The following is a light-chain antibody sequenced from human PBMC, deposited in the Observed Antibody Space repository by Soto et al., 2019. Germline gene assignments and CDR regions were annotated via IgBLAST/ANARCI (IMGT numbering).Light chain of an antibody. CDR3: SSYSSSTTFV. Sequence: QSVVTQPASVSGSPGQSMTIACTGTSSDVGGYNSVSWYQQPPDKAPKLMIYQVSNRPSGISNRFSGSKSGNTASLTISGLQAEDEADYYCSSYSSSTTFVFGSGTKVTVL. CDR1: SSDVGGYNS. CDR2: QVS. V-gene: IGLV2-14*01. J-gene: IGLJ1*01.